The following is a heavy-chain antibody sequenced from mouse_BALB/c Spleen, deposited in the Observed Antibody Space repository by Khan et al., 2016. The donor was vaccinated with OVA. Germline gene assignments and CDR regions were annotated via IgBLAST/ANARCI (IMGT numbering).Heavy chain of an antibody. CDR1: GYIFTSYW. V-gene: IGHV1S132*01. CDR3: AREEALDHFDH. Sequence: QIQLVQSGAELVRPGASVKLSCKTSGYIFTSYWIHWVQQRSGQGLEWIARIYPGTDNSYYNEKLKDKVTLTADKSSSTAYMQLSSLKSEDSDVYFCAREEALDHFDHWGQGTTLTVSS. J-gene: IGHJ2*01. CDR2: IYPGTDNS. D-gene: IGHD3-2*02.